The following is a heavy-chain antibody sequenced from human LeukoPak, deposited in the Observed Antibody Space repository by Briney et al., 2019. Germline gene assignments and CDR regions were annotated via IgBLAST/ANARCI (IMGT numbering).Heavy chain of an antibody. V-gene: IGHV3-23*01. CDR3: AKDPRITMVRGAPPDY. CDR2: ISGSGGST. Sequence: QSGGSLRPSCAASGFTFSSYAMSWVRQAPGKGLEWVSAISGSGGSTYYADSVKGRFTISRDNSKNTLYLQMNSLRAEDTAVYYCAKDPRITMVRGAPPDYWGQGTLVTVSS. D-gene: IGHD3-10*01. J-gene: IGHJ4*02. CDR1: GFTFSSYA.